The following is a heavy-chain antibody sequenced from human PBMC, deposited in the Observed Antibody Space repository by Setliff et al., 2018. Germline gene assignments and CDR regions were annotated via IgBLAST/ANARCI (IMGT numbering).Heavy chain of an antibody. D-gene: IGHD1-26*01. CDR3: AIPSSGNFYFDY. J-gene: IGHJ4*02. CDR2: IIPIFGTA. Sequence: SVKVSCKASGYTFTSYAMNWVRQAPGQGLEWMGGIIPIFGTANYAQKFQGRVTITADESTSTAYMELSSLRSEDTAVYYCAIPSSGNFYFDYWGQGTLVTVSS. CDR1: GYTFTSYA. V-gene: IGHV1-69*13.